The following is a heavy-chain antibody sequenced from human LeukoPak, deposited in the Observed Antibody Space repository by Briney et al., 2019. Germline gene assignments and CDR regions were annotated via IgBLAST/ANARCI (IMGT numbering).Heavy chain of an antibody. D-gene: IGHD3-22*01. Sequence: GGSLRLSCAASGFTFSSYGMNWVRQAPGKGLEWVSSITFSSTYIYSADSVKGRFTISRDNAKNTLYLQMNSLRAEDTAVYYCARARSGSSDYWGQGTLVTVSS. CDR3: ARARSGSSDY. J-gene: IGHJ4*02. CDR1: GFTFSSYG. V-gene: IGHV3-21*01. CDR2: ITFSSTYI.